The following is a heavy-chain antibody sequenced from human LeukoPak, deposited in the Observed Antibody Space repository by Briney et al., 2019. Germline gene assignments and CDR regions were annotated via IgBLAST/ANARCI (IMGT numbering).Heavy chain of an antibody. Sequence: PSETLSLTCTVSGGSISSYYWSWIRQPPGKGLEWIGYIYYSGSTNYNPSLKSRVTMSVDTSKNQFSLKLSSVTAADTAVYYCARVTLRTDAFDIWGQGTMVTVSS. CDR1: GGSISSYY. CDR2: IYYSGST. J-gene: IGHJ3*02. CDR3: ARVTLRTDAFDI. D-gene: IGHD2-15*01. V-gene: IGHV4-59*12.